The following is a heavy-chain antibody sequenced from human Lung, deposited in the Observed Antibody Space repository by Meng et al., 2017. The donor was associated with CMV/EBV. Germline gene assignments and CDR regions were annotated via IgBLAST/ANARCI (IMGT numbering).Heavy chain of an antibody. CDR2: VIPIFPTP. D-gene: IGHD6-6*01. CDR3: ARRNSSSGQYYYYHAMDV. J-gene: IGHJ6*02. CDR1: TFNSSA. Sequence: TFNSSAVTWVRKAHDQGFEWMGGVIPIFPTPNYAKKFQGRVTISSDESTSIVYMELSSLRSEDTAVYYCARRNSSSGQYYYYHAMDVWGQGTTVTVSS. V-gene: IGHV1-69*05.